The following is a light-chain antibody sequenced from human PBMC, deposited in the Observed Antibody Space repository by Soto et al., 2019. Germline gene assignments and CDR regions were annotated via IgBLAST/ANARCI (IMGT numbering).Light chain of an antibody. CDR2: GVS. J-gene: IGKJ1*01. CDR3: QQYNRSPWT. V-gene: IGKV3-20*01. CDR1: QSVSSSY. Sequence: EIVLTQSPGTLSLSPGERDTLSCRASQSVSSSYLAWYQKKPGQAPRLLMYGVSNRPTGISDRFSGSGSGTDFTLISSRREPEDFSVYYGQQYNRSPWTCGQGTKVEIK.